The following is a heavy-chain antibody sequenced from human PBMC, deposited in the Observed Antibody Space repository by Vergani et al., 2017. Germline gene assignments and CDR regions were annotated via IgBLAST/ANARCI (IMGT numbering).Heavy chain of an antibody. J-gene: IGHJ3*01. V-gene: IGHV3-48*01. Sequence: QLLESGGGWVQPGGSLRLSCVVSGFDFSSYIMNWVRQAPGKGLEWVSFVSTGTKSQSYAESVKGRFTISRDSAKNSLYLQMDSLRAEDTAVYYCAREYSSTSGRAFDFWGQGTKVTVSS. CDR2: VSTGTKSQ. CDR1: GFDFSSYI. CDR3: AREYSSTSGRAFDF. D-gene: IGHD2-2*01.